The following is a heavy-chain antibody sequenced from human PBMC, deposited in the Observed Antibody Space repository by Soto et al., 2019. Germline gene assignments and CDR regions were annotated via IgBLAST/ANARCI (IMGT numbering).Heavy chain of an antibody. CDR1: GGSISPFY. CDR3: ARVGGVAARTFDY. V-gene: IGHV4-59*01. Sequence: LSLTCTVSGGSISPFYRSWVRQPPGKGLEWIGYLYYSGNTNYNPSLKSRVTISVDASKNQVSLRLTSVTAADTAVYYCARVGGVAARTFDYWGQGTVVTVSS. D-gene: IGHD2-15*01. CDR2: LYYSGNT. J-gene: IGHJ4*02.